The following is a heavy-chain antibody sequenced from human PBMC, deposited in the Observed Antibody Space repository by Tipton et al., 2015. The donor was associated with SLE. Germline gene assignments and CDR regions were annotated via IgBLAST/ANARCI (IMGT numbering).Heavy chain of an antibody. CDR3: ASGPGQLDY. Sequence: RSLRLSCAASGFTFSSYAMHWVRQAPGKGLEWVAVISYDGGNKYHADSVKGRFTISRDNSKNTLYLQMNSLRAEDTAVYYCASGPGQLDYWGQGTLVTVSS. V-gene: IGHV3-30-3*01. D-gene: IGHD1-14*01. J-gene: IGHJ4*02. CDR1: GFTFSSYA. CDR2: ISYDGGNK.